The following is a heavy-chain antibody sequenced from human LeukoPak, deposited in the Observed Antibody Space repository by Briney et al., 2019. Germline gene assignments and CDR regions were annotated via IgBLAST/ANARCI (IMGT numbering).Heavy chain of an antibody. J-gene: IGHJ6*03. CDR1: GGTFSSYA. V-gene: IGHV1-69*13. CDR3: ARAGSPYYYMDV. D-gene: IGHD2-15*01. CDR2: IIPIFGTA. Sequence: ASVKVSCKASGGTFSSYAISWVRQAPGQGLEWMGGIIPIFGTANYAQKFQGRVTITADESTSTAYMELSSLRSEDTAVYYCARAGSPYYYMDVWGKGTTVTISS.